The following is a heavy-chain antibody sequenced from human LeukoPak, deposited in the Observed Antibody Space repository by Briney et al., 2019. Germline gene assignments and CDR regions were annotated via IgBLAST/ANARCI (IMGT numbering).Heavy chain of an antibody. CDR2: ISGSGGST. CDR1: GYPFSSYA. CDR3: AKGVYYYDSSAYYYTYYFDY. V-gene: IGHV3-23*01. Sequence: GGSLRLSCAASGYPFSSYAMSWVRQAPGKGLEWVSAISGSGGSTYYADSVKGRFTISRDNSKNTLYLQMNTLRAEDTAVYYCAKGVYYYDSSAYYYTYYFDYWGQGTLVTASS. D-gene: IGHD3-22*01. J-gene: IGHJ4*02.